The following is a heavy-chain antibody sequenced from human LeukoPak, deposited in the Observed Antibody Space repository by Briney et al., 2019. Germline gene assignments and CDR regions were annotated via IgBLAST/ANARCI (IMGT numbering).Heavy chain of an antibody. D-gene: IGHD2-21*02. V-gene: IGHV4-30-2*01. CDR3: ARSYCGGDCHAFDY. CDR1: GGSISSGGYS. CDR2: IYHSGST. Sequence: SETLSLTCAVSGGSISSGGYSWSWIRQPPGKSLEWIGYIYHSGSTYYNPSLKSRVTISVDRSKNQFSLKLSSVTAADTAVYYCARSYCGGDCHAFDYWGQGTLVTVSS. J-gene: IGHJ4*02.